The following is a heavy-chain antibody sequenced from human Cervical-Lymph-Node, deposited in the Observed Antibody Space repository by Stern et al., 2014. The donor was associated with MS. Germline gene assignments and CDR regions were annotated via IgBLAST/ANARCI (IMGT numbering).Heavy chain of an antibody. CDR1: RYNFIGHH. V-gene: IGHV1-46*01. D-gene: IGHD3-16*02. J-gene: IGHJ5*02. CDR2: INPSDGST. Sequence: QVQLGQSGAEVKRPGASVKVSCKASRYNFIGHHMHWVRQAPGQGLEWMGMINPSDGSTKYAQNFQGRVTVTSDTSTSTVYMELSSLRSEDTAVYYCARRGGVVDCLSDACYTYDWFDPWGQGTLVTVSS. CDR3: ARRGGVVDCLSDACYTYDWFDP.